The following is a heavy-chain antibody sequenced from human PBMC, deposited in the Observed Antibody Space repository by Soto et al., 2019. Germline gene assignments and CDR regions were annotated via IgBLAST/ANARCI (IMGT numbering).Heavy chain of an antibody. CDR3: AKDFTPDSRWDIDY. J-gene: IGHJ4*02. V-gene: IGHV3-23*01. CDR2: IYGNGRST. D-gene: IGHD1-26*01. Sequence: EVQLLESGGGLVQPAGSLRLSCAASGFTFSIYTMRWFRQAPGKGLEWVSGIYGNGRSTFYSASVKGRFTISRDNSGNTVYLQMSSLRAEDTAIYYCAKDFTPDSRWDIDYWGQGSLVTVSS. CDR1: GFTFSIYT.